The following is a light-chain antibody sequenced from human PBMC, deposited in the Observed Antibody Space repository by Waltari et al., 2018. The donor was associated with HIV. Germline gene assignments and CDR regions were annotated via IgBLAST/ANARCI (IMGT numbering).Light chain of an antibody. Sequence: QSVLTQPPSVSGAPGQRVTISCQGSSSNIGAGYDVHWYQQLPGTAPKLLIYDNTNRPSGVPDRFSGSKSGTAASLAITGLQAEDEADYYCQSYDSSLSGWVFGGGTKLTVL. CDR3: QSYDSSLSGWV. CDR2: DNT. J-gene: IGLJ3*02. V-gene: IGLV1-40*01. CDR1: SSNIGAGYD.